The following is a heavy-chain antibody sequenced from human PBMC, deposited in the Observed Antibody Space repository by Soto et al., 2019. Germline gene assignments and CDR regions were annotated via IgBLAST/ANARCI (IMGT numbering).Heavy chain of an antibody. CDR1: GCTFSSYA. CDR2: IIPIFGTA. J-gene: IGHJ4*02. V-gene: IGHV1-69*13. D-gene: IGHD3-3*01. Sequence: ASVKVSCKASGCTFSSYAISWVRQAPGQGLEWMGGIIPIFGTANYAQKFQGRVTITADESTSTAYMELSSLRSEDTAVYYCARSSYYDFWSGHDYWGQGTLVTVSS. CDR3: ARSSYYDFWSGHDY.